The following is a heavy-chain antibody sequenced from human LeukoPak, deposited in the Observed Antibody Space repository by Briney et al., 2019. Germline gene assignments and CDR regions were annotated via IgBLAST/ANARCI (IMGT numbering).Heavy chain of an antibody. CDR2: IYHSGST. J-gene: IGHJ3*02. CDR3: ARDHCSGSSCYRGSTNAFDI. V-gene: IGHV4-38-2*02. CDR1: GYSISSGYY. Sequence: SETLSLTCAVSGYSISSGYYWGWLRQPPGKGLEWIGSIYHSGSTYYNPSLKSRVTISVDTSKNQFSLKLSSVTAADTAMYYCARDHCSGSSCYRGSTNAFDIWGQGTMVTVSS. D-gene: IGHD2-2*02.